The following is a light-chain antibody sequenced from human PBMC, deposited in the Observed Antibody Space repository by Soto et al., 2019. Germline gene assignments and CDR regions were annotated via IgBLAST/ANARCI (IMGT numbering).Light chain of an antibody. Sequence: EIVMTQSPATLSVSPGERATLSCRASQSVSSNLAWYQQKPGQAHRLLIYGASTRATGIPARFSGSGSGTEFTLTISSLQSEDFAVYDCQQYNNGPPQLTFGGGTKVEIK. V-gene: IGKV3-15*01. CDR1: QSVSSN. J-gene: IGKJ4*01. CDR2: GAS. CDR3: QQYNNGPPQLT.